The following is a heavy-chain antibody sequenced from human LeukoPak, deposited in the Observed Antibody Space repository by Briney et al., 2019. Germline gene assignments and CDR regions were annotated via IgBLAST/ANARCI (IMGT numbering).Heavy chain of an antibody. CDR3: ASTYKGDSSGSKPFDY. Sequence: SETLSLTCTVSGGSISSSSYYWSWIRQPPGKGLEWIGEINHSGSTNYNPSLKSRVTISVDTSKNQFSLKLSSVTAADTAVYYCASTYKGDSSGSKPFDYWGQGTLVTVSS. D-gene: IGHD3-22*01. CDR1: GGSISSSSYY. V-gene: IGHV4-39*07. CDR2: INHSGST. J-gene: IGHJ4*02.